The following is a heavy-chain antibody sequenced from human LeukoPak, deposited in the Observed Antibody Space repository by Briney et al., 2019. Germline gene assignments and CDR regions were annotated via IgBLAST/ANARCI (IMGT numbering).Heavy chain of an antibody. CDR3: AKDGRGSCYRY. CDR1: GFTFSSYS. D-gene: IGHD2-15*01. CDR2: ISGSGGST. J-gene: IGHJ4*02. V-gene: IGHV3-23*01. Sequence: GGSLRLSCVASGFTFSSYSMNWVRQAPGKGLEWVSAISGSGGSTYYADSVKGRFTIPRDNSKNTLYLQMNSLRAEDTAVYYCAKDGRGSCYRYWGQGTLVTVSS.